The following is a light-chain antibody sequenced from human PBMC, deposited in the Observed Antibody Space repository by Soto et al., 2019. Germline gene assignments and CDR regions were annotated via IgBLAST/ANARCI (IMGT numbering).Light chain of an antibody. J-gene: IGKJ1*01. Sequence: DIQRTQSTSTLSGSVGDRVTITCRASQSISTWLAWYQQKPGKAPKLLIYDASSLESGVPSRFSGSGSGTEFTLTISSLQPDDFATYYCQQYKSYWPFGQGTKV. V-gene: IGKV1-5*01. CDR1: QSISTW. CDR3: QQYKSYWP. CDR2: DAS.